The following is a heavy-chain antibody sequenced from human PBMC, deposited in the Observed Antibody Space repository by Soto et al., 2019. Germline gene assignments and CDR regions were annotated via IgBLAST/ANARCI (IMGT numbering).Heavy chain of an antibody. CDR3: ARSGGGQKQQPPKYYYGMDV. D-gene: IGHD6-13*01. CDR1: GDSVSSNSVS. J-gene: IGHJ6*02. CDR2: TYYRSKWYN. Sequence: SQTLSLTCAISGDSVSSNSVSWNWIRQSPSRGLEWLGRTYYRSKWYNDYALSVKGRITINPDTSKNQFSLQLNSVTPEDTAMYYCARSGGGQKQQPPKYYYGMDVWGQGTTVTVSS. V-gene: IGHV6-1*01.